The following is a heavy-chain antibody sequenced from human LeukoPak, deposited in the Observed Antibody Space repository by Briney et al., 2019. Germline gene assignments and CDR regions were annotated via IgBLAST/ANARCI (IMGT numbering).Heavy chain of an antibody. CDR3: ARRNDYGDSVCWFDP. D-gene: IGHD4-17*01. J-gene: IGHJ5*02. V-gene: IGHV5-51*01. CDR2: IFPDDSDT. CDR1: GYNFAHGR. Sequence: GESLKISCKGSGYNFAHGRIGWVRQMPGKGLEWMGIIFPDDSDTIYSPSFQGQVTISADKSINPAYLQWSSLKASDTAMYYCARRNDYGDSVCWFDPWGQGTLVTVSS.